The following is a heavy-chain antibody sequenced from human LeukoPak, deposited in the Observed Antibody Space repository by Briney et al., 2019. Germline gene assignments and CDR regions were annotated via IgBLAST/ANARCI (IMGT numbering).Heavy chain of an antibody. D-gene: IGHD6-19*01. CDR3: ARSSGWWSLDY. V-gene: IGHV3-23*01. CDR2: FDTGFGT. Sequence: GGSLRLSSAASGFTFSTASLHWVRQAPGRGLEWVSAFDTGFGTYYPDSLRGRFTISRDNSKNTLFLQMNSLRAEDTAVYYCARSSGWWSLDYWGQGTLVTVSS. J-gene: IGHJ4*02. CDR1: GFTFSTAS.